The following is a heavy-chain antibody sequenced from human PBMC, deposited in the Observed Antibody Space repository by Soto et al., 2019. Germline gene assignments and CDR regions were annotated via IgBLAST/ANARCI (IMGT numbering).Heavy chain of an antibody. CDR2: IYYSGST. J-gene: IGHJ2*01. V-gene: IGHV4-31*03. Sequence: SETLSLTCTVSGGSISSGGYYWSWIRQHPGKGLEWIGYIYYSGSTYYNPSLKSRVTISVDTSKNQFSLKLSSVTAADTAVYYCARAGIARRMAIVATIPGPYWYFDLWGRGTLVTVSS. CDR3: ARAGIARRMAIVATIPGPYWYFDL. D-gene: IGHD5-12*01. CDR1: GGSISSGGYY.